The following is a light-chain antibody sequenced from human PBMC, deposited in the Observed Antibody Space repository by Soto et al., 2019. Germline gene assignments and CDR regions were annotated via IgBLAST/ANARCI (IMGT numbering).Light chain of an antibody. CDR3: QQYGSSLRT. J-gene: IGKJ1*01. V-gene: IGKV3-20*01. CDR2: GAS. CDR1: QSVSSSY. Sequence: EIVLTQSPGTLPLSPGERATLSCRASQSVSSSYLAWYQQKPGQAPRLLIYGASSRATGIPDRFSGSGSGTDFTLTISRLEPEDFAVYYCQQYGSSLRTFGQGTKV.